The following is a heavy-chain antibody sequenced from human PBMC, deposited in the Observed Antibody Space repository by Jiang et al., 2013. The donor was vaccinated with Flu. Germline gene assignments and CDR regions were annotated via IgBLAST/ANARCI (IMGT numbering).Heavy chain of an antibody. CDR3: ARDPAGPGPDYYDTYYYGMDV. CDR2: IYTSGST. J-gene: IGHJ6*02. Sequence: LLKPSETLSLTCTVSGGSISSYYWSWIRQPAGKGLERIGRIYTSGSTNYNPSLKSRVTMSVDTSKNQFSLKLSSVTAADTAVYYCARDPAGPGPDYYDTYYYGMDVWGQGTTVTVSS. D-gene: IGHD3-22*01. CDR1: GGSISSYY. V-gene: IGHV4-4*07.